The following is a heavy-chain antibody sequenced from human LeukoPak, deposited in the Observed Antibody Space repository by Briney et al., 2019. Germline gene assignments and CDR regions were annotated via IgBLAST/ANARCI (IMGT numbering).Heavy chain of an antibody. J-gene: IGHJ4*02. CDR2: INHSGST. D-gene: IGHD5-24*01. Sequence: ASETLSLTCAVYGVSFSGYYWSWIRQPPGKGLEWIGEINHSGSTNYNPSLKSRVTISVDTSKNQFSLKLSSVTAADTAVYYCATKDGYNWAYWGQGTLVTVSS. V-gene: IGHV4-34*01. CDR1: GVSFSGYY. CDR3: ATKDGYNWAY.